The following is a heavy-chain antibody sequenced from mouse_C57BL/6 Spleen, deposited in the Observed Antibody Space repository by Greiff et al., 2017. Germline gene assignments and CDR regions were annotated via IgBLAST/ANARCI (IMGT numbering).Heavy chain of an antibody. D-gene: IGHD3-2*02. CDR1: GYTFTSYW. V-gene: IGHV1-55*01. J-gene: IGHJ3*01. Sequence: VQLQQPGAELVKPGASVKMSCKASGYTFTSYWITWVKQRPGQGLEWIGDIYPGSGSTNYNEKFKSKATLTVDTSSSTAYMQLSSLTSEDSAVYCCARRAAQATWFAYWGQGTLVTVSA. CDR3: ARRAAQATWFAY. CDR2: IYPGSGST.